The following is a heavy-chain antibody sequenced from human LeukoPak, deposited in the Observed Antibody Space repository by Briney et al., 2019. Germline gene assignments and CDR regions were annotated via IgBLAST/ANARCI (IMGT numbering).Heavy chain of an antibody. J-gene: IGHJ4*02. CDR2: INHSGST. CDR3: ARVPSDY. V-gene: IGHV4-34*01. Sequence: SETLSLTCAVYGGSFSGYYWSWIRQPPGKGLEWIGEINHSGSTNYNPSLKSRVTISVDTSKNQFSLKLGSVTAADTAVYYCARVPSDYWGQGTLVTVSS. CDR1: GGSFSGYY.